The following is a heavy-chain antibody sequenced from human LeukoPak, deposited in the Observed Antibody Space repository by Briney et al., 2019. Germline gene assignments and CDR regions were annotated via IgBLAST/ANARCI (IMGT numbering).Heavy chain of an antibody. Sequence: SETLSLTCNVSGGSVSSSNHRWAWIRQSPGMGLEWVGTFFSTGRTSQNPDPSLKGRVTLSVDTSRNQFSLQLRSLTAADTAIFYCASTPGSSTSWYHFDNWGQGTLVTVSS. CDR3: ASTPGSSTSWYHFDN. V-gene: IGHV4-39*01. CDR2: FFSTGRT. CDR1: GGSVSSSNHR. J-gene: IGHJ4*02. D-gene: IGHD6-13*01.